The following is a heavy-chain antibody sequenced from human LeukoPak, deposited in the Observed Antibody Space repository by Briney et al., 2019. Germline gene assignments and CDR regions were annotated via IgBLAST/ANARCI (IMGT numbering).Heavy chain of an antibody. D-gene: IGHD4-17*01. CDR2: IGQDGNGK. CDR1: GFTFSSYG. CDR3: ARNGDYGFYYYYGMDV. Sequence: PGGSLRLSCAASGFTFSSYGMHWVRQAPGKGLEWVANIGQDGNGKNYVDSVKGRFTISRDNAKNSLYLQMNSLRAEDTAVYYCARNGDYGFYYYYGMDVWGQGTTVTVSS. V-gene: IGHV3-7*01. J-gene: IGHJ6*02.